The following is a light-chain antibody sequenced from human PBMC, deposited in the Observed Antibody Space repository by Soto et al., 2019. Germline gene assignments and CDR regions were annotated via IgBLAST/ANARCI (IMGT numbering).Light chain of an antibody. J-gene: IGLJ2*01. CDR1: SGSIASYY. V-gene: IGLV6-57*01. CDR3: QSYDSSNHVV. Sequence: QSVSESPGKTVTISCTRSSGSIASYYVQWYQQRPGSSPTTVIYDDNQRPSGVPDRFSGSIDSSSNSASLTISGLKTEDEADYYCQSYDSSNHVVFGGGTKLTVL. CDR2: DDN.